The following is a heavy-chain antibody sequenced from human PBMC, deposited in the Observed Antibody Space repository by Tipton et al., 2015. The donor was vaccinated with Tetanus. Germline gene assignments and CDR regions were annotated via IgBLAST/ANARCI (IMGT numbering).Heavy chain of an antibody. CDR2: IFYTGSS. CDR1: GVSIRSSTYF. CDR3: ARDQGGGRVVRLNWFDP. V-gene: IGHV4-39*07. D-gene: IGHD6-6*01. J-gene: IGHJ5*02. Sequence: TLSLTCAVSGVSIRSSTYFWGWIRQPPGKGLEWIGHIFYTGSSHYNPSFESRVTISVDTSKNQISLNLSSVTAADTAVYYCARDQGGGRVVRLNWFDPWGQGALVTVSS.